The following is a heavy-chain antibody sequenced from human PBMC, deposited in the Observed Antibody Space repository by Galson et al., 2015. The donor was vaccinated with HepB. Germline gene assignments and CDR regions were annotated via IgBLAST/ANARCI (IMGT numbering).Heavy chain of an antibody. J-gene: IGHJ4*02. Sequence: SLRLSCAASGFTFSSYAMSWVRQVPGKGLEWVSAISGSGGTTYYADSVKGRFTISRDNSKNTLYLQMNSLRAEDTAVYYCAKDIWDMGVAHSPGYWGQGTLVTVSS. CDR1: GFTFSSYA. V-gene: IGHV3-23*01. D-gene: IGHD2-15*01. CDR2: ISGSGGTT. CDR3: AKDIWDMGVAHSPGY.